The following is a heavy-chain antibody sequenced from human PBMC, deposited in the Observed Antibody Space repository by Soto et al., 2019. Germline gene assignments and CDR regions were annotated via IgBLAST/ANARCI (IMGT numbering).Heavy chain of an antibody. CDR3: ARGRGRYSSGWSWFDP. J-gene: IGHJ5*02. D-gene: IGHD6-19*01. CDR1: GGTIRSPDW. Sequence: SETLSLTCGVSGGTIRSPDWWTWVRQPPGKGLEWIGEIFQSGSTNYTPSLESRVTTSVDKSKNQFSLTLTSVTAADTAVYFCARGRGRYSSGWSWFDPWGQGILVTVSS. CDR2: IFQSGST. V-gene: IGHV4-4*02.